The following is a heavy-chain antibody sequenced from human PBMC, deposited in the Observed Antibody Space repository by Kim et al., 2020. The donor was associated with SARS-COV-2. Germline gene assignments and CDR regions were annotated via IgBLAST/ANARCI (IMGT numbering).Heavy chain of an antibody. D-gene: IGHD6-19*01. V-gene: IGHV3-11*01. CDR1: GFTFSDYY. Sequence: GGSLRLSCAASGFTFSDYYMSWIRQAPGKGLEWVSYISSSGSTIYYADSVKGRFTISRDNAKNSLYLQMNSLRAEDTAVYYCARDGLIAVAEHYYYYYGMDVWGQGTTVTVSS. J-gene: IGHJ6*02. CDR2: ISSSGSTI. CDR3: ARDGLIAVAEHYYYYYGMDV.